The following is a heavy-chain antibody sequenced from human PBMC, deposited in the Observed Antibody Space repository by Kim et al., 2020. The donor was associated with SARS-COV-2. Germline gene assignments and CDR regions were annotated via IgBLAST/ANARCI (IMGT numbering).Heavy chain of an antibody. J-gene: IGHJ1*01. D-gene: IGHD4-17*01. CDR2: IYYSGST. CDR1: GGSISSGGYY. V-gene: IGHV4-31*03. CDR3: ARDDRSRDYGDYQN. Sequence: SETLSLTCTVSGGSISSGGYYWSWIRQHPGKGLEWIGYIYYSGSTYYNPSLKSRVTISVDTSKNQFSLKLSSVTAADTAVYYCARDDRSRDYGDYQNWGQGTLVTVSS.